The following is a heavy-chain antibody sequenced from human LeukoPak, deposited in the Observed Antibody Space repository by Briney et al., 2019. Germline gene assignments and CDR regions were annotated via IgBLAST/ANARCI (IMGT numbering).Heavy chain of an antibody. J-gene: IGHJ4*02. D-gene: IGHD2-2*01. Sequence: GASVKVSCKASGGTFSSYAISWVRQAPGQGLEWMGGIIPIFGTANYAQKFQGRVTITADESTSTAYMELSSLRSEDTAVYYCASPLGQLPSYYFDYWGQGTLVIVSS. CDR1: GGTFSSYA. CDR2: IIPIFGTA. CDR3: ASPLGQLPSYYFDY. V-gene: IGHV1-69*13.